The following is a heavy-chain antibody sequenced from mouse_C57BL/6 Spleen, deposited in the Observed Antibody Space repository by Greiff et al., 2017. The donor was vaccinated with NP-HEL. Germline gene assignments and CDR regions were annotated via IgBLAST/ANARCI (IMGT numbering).Heavy chain of an antibody. D-gene: IGHD2-2*01. Sequence: QVQLQQPGAELVKPGASVKLSCKASGYTFTSYWMQWVKQRPGQGLEWIGEIDPSDSYTNYNQKFKGKATLTVDTSSSTAYMQLSSLTSEDSAVYYCARGRYGYDGFDYWGQGTTLTVSS. CDR3: ARGRYGYDGFDY. V-gene: IGHV1-50*01. CDR1: GYTFTSYW. CDR2: IDPSDSYT. J-gene: IGHJ2*01.